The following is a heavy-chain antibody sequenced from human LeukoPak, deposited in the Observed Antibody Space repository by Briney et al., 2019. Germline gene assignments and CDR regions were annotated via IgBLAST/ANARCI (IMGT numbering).Heavy chain of an antibody. CDR3: AKGASSFDY. J-gene: IGHJ4*02. D-gene: IGHD1-26*01. CDR1: GFTFSSHA. V-gene: IGHV3-23*01. Sequence: SGGSLRLSCAASGFTFSSHAMSWVRQAPGKVLEWVSAISGSGGSTYYGDSVKGRFTISRDNSKNTLYLQMNSLRAEDTAVYYCAKGASSFDYWGQGTLVTVSS. CDR2: ISGSGGST.